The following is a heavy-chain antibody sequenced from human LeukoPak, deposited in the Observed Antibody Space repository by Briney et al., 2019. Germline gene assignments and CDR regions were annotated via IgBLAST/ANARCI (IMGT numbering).Heavy chain of an antibody. J-gene: IGHJ3*02. CDR3: TTAPAAFDI. CDR1: GFTFSNAW. CDR2: IKSKTDGGTT. Sequence: GGSLRLSCAASGFTFSNAWMSWVRQAPGKGLEWVGRIKSKTDGGTTDYAAPVKDRFTISRDDSKDTLFLQMNSLRIEDTAVYYCTTAPAAFDIWGQGTMVIVSP. V-gene: IGHV3-15*01.